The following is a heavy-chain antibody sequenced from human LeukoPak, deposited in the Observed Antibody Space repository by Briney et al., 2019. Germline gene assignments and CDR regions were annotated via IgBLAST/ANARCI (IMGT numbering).Heavy chain of an antibody. CDR3: ATEVMTTVVTFQGGGGWFDP. J-gene: IGHJ5*02. CDR1: GFTFDDYG. V-gene: IGHV3-20*04. Sequence: PGGSLRLSCAASGFTFDDYGMSWVRQAPGKGLEWVSGINWNGGSTGYADSVKGRFTISRDNAKNSLYLQMNSLRAEDTALYYCATEVMTTVVTFQGGGGWFDPWGQGTLVTVSS. CDR2: INWNGGST. D-gene: IGHD4-23*01.